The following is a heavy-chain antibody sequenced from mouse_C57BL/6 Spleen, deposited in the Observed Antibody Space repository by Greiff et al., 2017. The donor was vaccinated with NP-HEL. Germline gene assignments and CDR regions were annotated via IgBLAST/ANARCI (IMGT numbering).Heavy chain of an antibody. D-gene: IGHD1-1*01. CDR2: ISSGSSTI. V-gene: IGHV5-17*01. J-gene: IGHJ4*01. CDR1: GFTFSDYG. CDR3: ARHGSSRYYAMDY. Sequence: EVKLVESGGGLVKPGGSLKLSCAASGFTFSDYGMHWVRQAPEKGLEWVAYISSGSSTIYYADTVKGRFTISRDNAKNTLFLQMTSLRSEDTAMYYCARHGSSRYYAMDYWGQGTSVTVSS.